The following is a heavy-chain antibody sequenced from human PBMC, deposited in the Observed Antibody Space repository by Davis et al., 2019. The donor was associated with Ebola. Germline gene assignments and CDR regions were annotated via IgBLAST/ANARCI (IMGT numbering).Heavy chain of an antibody. J-gene: IGHJ5*02. D-gene: IGHD1-26*01. V-gene: IGHV4-39*07. Sequence: MPSETLSLTCTVSGGSISSSGYYWSWIRQPPGKGLEWIGEINHSGSTNYNLSLKSRVTISVDTSKNQFSLKLSSVTAADTAVYYCARVRSYTWFDPWGQGTLVTVSS. CDR2: INHSGST. CDR3: ARVRSYTWFDP. CDR1: GGSISSSGYY.